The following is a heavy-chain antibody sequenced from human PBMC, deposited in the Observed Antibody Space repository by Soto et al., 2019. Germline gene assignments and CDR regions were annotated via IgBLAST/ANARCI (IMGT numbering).Heavy chain of an antibody. J-gene: IGHJ6*02. CDR2: IRGLSPYT. D-gene: IGHD2-15*01. Sequence: GGSLRLSCISSGFTFRTYTMNWVRQAPGKGLEWVSGIRGLSPYTFYAESVKGRFTISRDNAKNSLYLQMNSLRAEDTAVYYCARDRGYDAHDYYYNAMDVWGQGTTVTVSS. V-gene: IGHV3-21*01. CDR1: GFTFRTYT. CDR3: ARDRGYDAHDYYYNAMDV.